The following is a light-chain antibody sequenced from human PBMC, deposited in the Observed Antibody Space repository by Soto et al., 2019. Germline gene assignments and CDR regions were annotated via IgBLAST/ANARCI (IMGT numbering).Light chain of an antibody. CDR3: QQYYSYPPT. V-gene: IGKV1-8*01. CDR2: AAS. CDR1: QGISSY. Sequence: AIRMTQSPSSLSASTGDRVTITCRASQGISSYLAWYQQKPGKAPKLLIYAASTLQSGVPSRFSGSGSWTDFTLTISCLQSEDFATYYCQQYYSYPPTFGQGTKVEIK. J-gene: IGKJ1*01.